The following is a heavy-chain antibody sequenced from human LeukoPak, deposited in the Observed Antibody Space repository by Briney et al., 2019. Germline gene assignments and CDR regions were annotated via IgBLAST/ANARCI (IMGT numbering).Heavy chain of an antibody. CDR1: GFTFDDYA. CDR2: ISGDGGST. J-gene: IGHJ3*02. Sequence: GGSLRLSCAASGFTFDDYAMHWVRQAPGKGLEWVSLISGDGGSTYYADSVKGRFTVSRDNSKNSLYLQMNSLRTEDTALYYCAKQKLGMASFAFDIWGQGTMVTVSS. CDR3: AKQKLGMASFAFDI. D-gene: IGHD7-27*01. V-gene: IGHV3-43*02.